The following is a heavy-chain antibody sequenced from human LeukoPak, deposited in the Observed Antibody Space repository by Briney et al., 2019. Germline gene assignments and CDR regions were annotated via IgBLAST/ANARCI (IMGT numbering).Heavy chain of an antibody. V-gene: IGHV7-4-1*02. Sequence: ASVKVSCKASVYTFTSYDINWVRQATGQGLEWMGWMNTNTGNPTYAQGFTGRFVFSLDTSVSTAYLQISSLKAEDTAVYYCARVVTAMHTSHAFDIWGQGTMVTVSS. J-gene: IGHJ3*02. CDR2: MNTNTGNP. CDR3: ARVVTAMHTSHAFDI. D-gene: IGHD2-21*02. CDR1: VYTFTSYD.